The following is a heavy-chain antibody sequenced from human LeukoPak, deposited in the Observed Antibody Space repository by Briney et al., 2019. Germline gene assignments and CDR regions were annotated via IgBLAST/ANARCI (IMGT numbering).Heavy chain of an antibody. D-gene: IGHD3-3*01. CDR1: GFTFSIYS. J-gene: IGHJ4*02. V-gene: IGHV3-48*01. Sequence: PGGSLRLSCAASGFTFSIYSMNWVRQAPGKGLEWVSYISSSATTIYYADSVKGRFTISRDNAKNSLYLQMNSLRAEDTAVYYCARDFLEDSYWGQGTLVTVSS. CDR3: ARDFLEDSY. CDR2: ISSSATTI.